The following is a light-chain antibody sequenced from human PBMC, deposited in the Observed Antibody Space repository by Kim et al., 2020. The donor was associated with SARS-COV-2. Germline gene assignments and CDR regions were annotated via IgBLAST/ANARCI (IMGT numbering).Light chain of an antibody. CDR3: QQLNSYPPT. V-gene: IGKV1-9*01. J-gene: IGKJ2*01. Sequence: SSSVGGRVTIACRTGQGISGYLSWCQQQPGKAPKLLSYAASTLQGGVPSRFSGSGSGTEFTLTIGGLQPEDFATYYCQQLNSYPPTFGQGTKLEI. CDR1: QGISGY. CDR2: AAS.